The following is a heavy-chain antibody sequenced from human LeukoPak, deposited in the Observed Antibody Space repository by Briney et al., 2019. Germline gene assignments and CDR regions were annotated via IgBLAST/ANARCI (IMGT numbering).Heavy chain of an antibody. CDR1: GSTFSDYY. Sequence: GGSLRLSCAASGSTFSDYYMSWIRQAPGKGLEWVSYFSSSGSTIYYADSVKGRFTISRDNAKNSLYLQMNSLRAEDTAVYYCARFGSGSYYLPPYYYYMDVWGKGTKVTVSS. D-gene: IGHD3-10*01. CDR3: ARFGSGSYYLPPYYYYMDV. CDR2: FSSSGSTI. V-gene: IGHV3-11*04. J-gene: IGHJ6*03.